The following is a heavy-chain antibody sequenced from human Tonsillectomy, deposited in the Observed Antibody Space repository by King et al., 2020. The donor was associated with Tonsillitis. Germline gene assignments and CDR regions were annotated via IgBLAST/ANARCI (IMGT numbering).Heavy chain of an antibody. D-gene: IGHD6-19*01. CDR3: AHRRYSSGGSGGKGNCFDP. CDR2: IYWDDDK. V-gene: IGHV2-5*02. CDR1: GFSLSNSAVG. Sequence: TLKESGPTLVKPTQTLTLTCTFSGFSLSNSAVGVGWIRQPPGKALEWLALIYWDDDKRYSPSLKSRRTITKDPSKNQVVLTMTNMDPVDTAPYYCAHRRYSSGGSGGKGNCFDPWGQGTLVTVSS. J-gene: IGHJ5*02.